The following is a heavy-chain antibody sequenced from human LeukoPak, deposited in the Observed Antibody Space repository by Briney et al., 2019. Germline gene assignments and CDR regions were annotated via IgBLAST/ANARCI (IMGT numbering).Heavy chain of an antibody. CDR2: MYPGGSDT. V-gene: IGHV5-51*01. CDR3: AASTYGSGAYVGFDS. Sequence: GESLKISCRAAGYTFTNYWIGWVRQMPGKGLEWMGIMYPGGSDTRYSLSFQGQVTLSADKSISTAYLQWSSLKASDTAIYYCAASTYGSGAYVGFDSWGQGTLVTVSS. D-gene: IGHD3-10*01. CDR1: GYTFTNYW. J-gene: IGHJ4*02.